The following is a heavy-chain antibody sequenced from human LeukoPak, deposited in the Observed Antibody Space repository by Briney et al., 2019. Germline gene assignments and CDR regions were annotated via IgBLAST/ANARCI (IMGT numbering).Heavy chain of an antibody. CDR3: AKQSSSSAYYYYGMDV. V-gene: IGHV3-23*01. Sequence: GGSLRLSCAASGFTFSNSAMSWVRQAPGKGLEWVSTVSGSGGSTYYADSVKGRFTIYRDNSKNTLYLQMNSLRAEDTALYYCAKQSSSSAYYYYGMDVWGQGTTVTVSS. J-gene: IGHJ6*02. CDR2: VSGSGGST. D-gene: IGHD6-6*01. CDR1: GFTFSNSA.